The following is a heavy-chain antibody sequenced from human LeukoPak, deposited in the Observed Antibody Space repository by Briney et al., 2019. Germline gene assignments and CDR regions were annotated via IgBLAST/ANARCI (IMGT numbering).Heavy chain of an antibody. Sequence: ASVKVSCKASGYTFTGYYMHWVRQAPGQGLEWMGWINPNSGGTNYAQKFQGRVTMTRDTSISTAYMELSRLRSDDTAVYYCARDDARGGSYYSAFDYWGQGTLVTVSS. CDR3: ARDDARGGSYYSAFDY. V-gene: IGHV1-2*02. CDR1: GYTFTGYY. CDR2: INPNSGGT. D-gene: IGHD1-26*01. J-gene: IGHJ4*02.